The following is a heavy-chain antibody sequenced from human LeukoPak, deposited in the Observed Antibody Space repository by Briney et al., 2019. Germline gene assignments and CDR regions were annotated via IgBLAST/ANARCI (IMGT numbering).Heavy chain of an antibody. CDR1: GYTFTSHA. D-gene: IGHD3-22*01. CDR2: INAGNGNT. CDR3: ARDIEGGDSSGYYHFDY. V-gene: IGHV1-3*01. J-gene: IGHJ4*02. Sequence: GASVKVSCKASGYTFTSHAMHWVRQAPGQRLEWMGWINAGNGNTKYSQKFQGRVTITRDTSASTAYMELSSLRSEDTAVYYCARDIEGGDSSGYYHFDYWGQGTLVTVSS.